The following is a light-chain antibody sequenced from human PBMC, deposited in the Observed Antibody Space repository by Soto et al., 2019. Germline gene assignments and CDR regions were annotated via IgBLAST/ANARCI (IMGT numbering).Light chain of an antibody. CDR3: YQYDTSPWT. J-gene: IGKJ1*01. CDR2: DAS. V-gene: IGKV3-20*01. CDR1: QSVSGSY. Sequence: EIVMTQSPGTLSLSPGEAATLSCRASQSVSGSYLAWYQQKPGQAPRLVIYDASTRATGIPDRFRGSGSGTDFTLTISRLEPEDFAVHYCYQYDTSPWTFGQGTKVDIK.